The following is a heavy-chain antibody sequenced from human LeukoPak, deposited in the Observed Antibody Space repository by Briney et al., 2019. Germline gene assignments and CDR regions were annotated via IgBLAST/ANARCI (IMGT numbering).Heavy chain of an antibody. J-gene: IGHJ4*02. D-gene: IGHD6-19*01. CDR1: GFSFSTFS. Sequence: GGSLRLSCAASGFSFSTFSMNWVPQTPGEGLEWVSYISGGSSFTYYVDSAKGRFTISRDNAKNSLYLQMNSLRAEDTAVYYCARDLGYSSGPNYWGQGTRVTVSS. CDR3: ARDLGYSSGPNY. CDR2: ISGGSSFT. V-gene: IGHV3-21*01.